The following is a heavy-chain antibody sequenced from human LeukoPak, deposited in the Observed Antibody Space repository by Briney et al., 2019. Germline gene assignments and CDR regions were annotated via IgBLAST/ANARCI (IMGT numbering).Heavy chain of an antibody. J-gene: IGHJ4*02. CDR1: GFTFSDYY. V-gene: IGHV3-11*01. Sequence: GGSLRLSCAASGFTFSDYYMSWIRQAPGKGLEWVSYISSSGSTIYYADSVKGRFTISRDNAKNSLYLQMNSLRAEDTAVYYCARVGDYYGSGSYTPPYYFDYWGQGTLVTVSS. CDR3: ARVGDYYGSGSYTPPYYFDY. CDR2: ISSSGSTI. D-gene: IGHD3-10*01.